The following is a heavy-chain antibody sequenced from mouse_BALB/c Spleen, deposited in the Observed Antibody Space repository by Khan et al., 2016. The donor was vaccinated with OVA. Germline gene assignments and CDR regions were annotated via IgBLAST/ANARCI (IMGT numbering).Heavy chain of an antibody. D-gene: IGHD2-10*01. CDR3: ARAYYGNYREAMDY. V-gene: IGHV2-6-7*01. J-gene: IGHJ4*01. CDR2: IWGDGRT. Sequence: QVQLKESGPGLVAPSQSLSITCTASGFSLTGYGVNWVRQPPGKGLEWLGMIWGDGRTDYNSALKSRLSISKDNSKSQVFLKMNSMQTDDTARYCCARAYYGNYREAMDYWGQGTSVTVSS. CDR1: GFSLTGYG.